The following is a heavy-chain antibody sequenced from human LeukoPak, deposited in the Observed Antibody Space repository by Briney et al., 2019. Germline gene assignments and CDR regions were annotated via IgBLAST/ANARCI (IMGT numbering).Heavy chain of an antibody. V-gene: IGHV3-30*18. J-gene: IGHJ5*02. CDR1: GFTFSSYG. D-gene: IGHD4-17*01. Sequence: GGSLRLSCAASGFTFSSYGMHWVRQAPGKGLEWVAVISYDGSNKYYADSVKGRFTISRDNSKNTLYLQMNSLRAEDTAVYYCAKDLNGDYVPLGNWFDPWGQGTLVTVSS. CDR2: ISYDGSNK. CDR3: AKDLNGDYVPLGNWFDP.